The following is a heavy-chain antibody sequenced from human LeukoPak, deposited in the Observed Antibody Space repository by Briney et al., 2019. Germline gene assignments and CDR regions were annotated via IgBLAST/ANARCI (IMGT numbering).Heavy chain of an antibody. CDR1: GGSISSSSYY. J-gene: IGHJ4*02. V-gene: IGHV4-39*07. Sequence: SETLSLTCTVSGGSISSSSYYWGWIRQPPGKGLGWIGNIYYSESTYYNPSLKSRVTISVDTSKNQFSLKLSSVTPEDTAVYYCARGLHGGRGGEEWGQGTLVTVSS. CDR3: ARGLHGGRGGEE. CDR2: IYYSEST. D-gene: IGHD2-21*01.